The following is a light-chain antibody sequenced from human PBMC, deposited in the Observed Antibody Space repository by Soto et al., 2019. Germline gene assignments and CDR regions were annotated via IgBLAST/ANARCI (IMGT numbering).Light chain of an antibody. CDR3: CSYAGSSTFVV. V-gene: IGLV2-23*02. CDR2: EDS. CDR1: SSDVGSYNF. J-gene: IGLJ2*01. Sequence: QSVLTQPASVSGSPGQSITISCTGTSSDVGSYNFVSWYQQHPGKAPKLMIYEDSKRPSGISDRFSGSKSGNTASLTISGLQAEDEADYYCCSYAGSSTFVVFGGGTQLTVL.